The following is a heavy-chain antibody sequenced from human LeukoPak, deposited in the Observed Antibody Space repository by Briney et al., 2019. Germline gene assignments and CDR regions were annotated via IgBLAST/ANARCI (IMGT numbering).Heavy chain of an antibody. CDR1: GFTFGSYA. D-gene: IGHD2-2*01. CDR2: ISGSGGST. Sequence: GGSLRLSCAASGFTFGSYAMSWVRQAPGKGLEWVSAISGSGGSTYYADSVKGRFTISRDNSKNTLYLQMNSLRAEDTAVYYCAKSHSVVPRTGTDYWGQGTLVTVSS. V-gene: IGHV3-23*01. J-gene: IGHJ4*02. CDR3: AKSHSVVPRTGTDY.